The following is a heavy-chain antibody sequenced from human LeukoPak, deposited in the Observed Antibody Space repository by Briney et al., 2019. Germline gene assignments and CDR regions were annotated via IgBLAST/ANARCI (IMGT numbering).Heavy chain of an antibody. Sequence: PGGSLRLPCAASGFTFSSYAMSWVRQAPGKGLEWVSAINSAGSTYYGDSVRGRFTISRDNSKNVLYLQMNSLRAEDTALYYCAKDQNTVATAPFDYWGQGTLVTVS. V-gene: IGHV3-23*01. CDR3: AKDQNTVATAPFDY. J-gene: IGHJ4*02. CDR2: INSAGST. D-gene: IGHD4-17*01. CDR1: GFTFSSYA.